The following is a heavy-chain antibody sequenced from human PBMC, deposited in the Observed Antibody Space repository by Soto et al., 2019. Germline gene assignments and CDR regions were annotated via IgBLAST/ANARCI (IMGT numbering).Heavy chain of an antibody. V-gene: IGHV3-23*01. CDR3: AFRNWAEWLVPAGSFDY. J-gene: IGHJ4*02. CDR2: ISARGDST. CDR1: GFTFINFA. Sequence: VGSLRLSCTASGFTFINFAMNWVRQAPGKGLEWVSTISARGDSTYYADSVKGRFTISRDNSRNTLYLQMSSLRAEDSATYYCAFRNWAEWLVPAGSFDYWGQGTVVTVSS. D-gene: IGHD6-19*01.